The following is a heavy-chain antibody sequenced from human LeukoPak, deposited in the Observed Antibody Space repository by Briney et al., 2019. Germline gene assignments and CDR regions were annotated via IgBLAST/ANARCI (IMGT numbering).Heavy chain of an antibody. CDR3: AKENCGGDCYPPYYYGMDV. CDR1: GFTFSNAW. V-gene: IGHV3-15*01. CDR2: IKSKTDGGTT. D-gene: IGHD2-21*02. Sequence: GGSLRLSCAASGFTFSNAWMSWVRQAPGKGLEWVGRIKSKTDGGTTDYAAPVKGRFTISRDDSKNTLYLQMNSLRAEDTAVYYCAKENCGGDCYPPYYYGMDVWGQGTTVTVSS. J-gene: IGHJ6*02.